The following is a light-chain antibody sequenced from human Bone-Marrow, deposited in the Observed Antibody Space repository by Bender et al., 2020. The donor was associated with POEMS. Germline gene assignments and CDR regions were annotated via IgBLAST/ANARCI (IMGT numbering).Light chain of an antibody. J-gene: IGLJ3*02. CDR2: NNY. V-gene: IGLV1-44*01. CDR1: SSNVGLHP. CDR3: AAWDESLSGVM. Sequence: QSVLTQPPSVSGSPGQTVSISCSGASSNVGLHPVYWFQQLPGGAPKYLIYNNYQRPSGVPDRFSGSKSGTSASLAISGLQSEDEGDYYCAAWDESLSGVMFGGGTKLTVL.